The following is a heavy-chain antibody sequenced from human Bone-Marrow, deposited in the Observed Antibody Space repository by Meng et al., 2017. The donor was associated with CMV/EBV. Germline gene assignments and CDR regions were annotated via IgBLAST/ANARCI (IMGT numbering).Heavy chain of an antibody. CDR3: AKDHRRVAAATKHRYYYYGMDV. D-gene: IGHD6-13*01. V-gene: IGHV3-30*04. Sequence: GGSLRLSCAASGFTFSSYAMHWVRQAPGKGLEWVAVISYDGSNKYYADSVKGRFTISRDNSKNTLYLQMNSLRAEDTAVYYCAKDHRRVAAATKHRYYYYGMDVWGQGNTVTVSS. CDR2: ISYDGSNK. J-gene: IGHJ6*02. CDR1: GFTFSSYA.